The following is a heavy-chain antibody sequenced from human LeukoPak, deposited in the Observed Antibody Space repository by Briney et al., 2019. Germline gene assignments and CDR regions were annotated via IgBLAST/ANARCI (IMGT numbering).Heavy chain of an antibody. Sequence: ASVKVSCKASGYTFTGYYMHWVRQAPGQGLEWMGWINPNSGGTNYAQKFQGRVTMTRDTSISTAYMELSRLRSDDTAVYYCARDQGSGWYPWDYWGQGTLVSVSS. CDR1: GYTFTGYY. CDR3: ARDQGSGWYPWDY. J-gene: IGHJ4*02. CDR2: INPNSGGT. V-gene: IGHV1-2*02. D-gene: IGHD6-19*01.